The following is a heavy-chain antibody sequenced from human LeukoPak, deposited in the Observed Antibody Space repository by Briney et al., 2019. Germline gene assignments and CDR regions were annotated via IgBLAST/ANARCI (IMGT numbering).Heavy chain of an antibody. D-gene: IGHD3-10*01. CDR3: ASAGIGGYYFHY. CDR1: GYTFTSYD. Sequence: GGSVRVSCKASGYTFTSYDMNWVRQAPGQGLEWMGWMNRNSGNTGYAQTVQGRVTITRHPPIRTAYMELSSLSSEHTAVYYCASAGIGGYYFHYWGQGTLVTVSS. J-gene: IGHJ4*02. CDR2: MNRNSGNT. V-gene: IGHV1-8*01.